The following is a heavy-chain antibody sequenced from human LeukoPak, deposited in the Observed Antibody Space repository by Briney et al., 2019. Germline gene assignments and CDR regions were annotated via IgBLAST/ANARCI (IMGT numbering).Heavy chain of an antibody. CDR2: IYYRGST. V-gene: IGHV4-61*01. CDR1: GGSISSSSYY. D-gene: IGHD4-17*01. Sequence: PSETLSLTCTVSGGSISSSSYYWNWIRQPPGKGLEWIGFIYYRGSTNYNPSLKSRVTMSVDTSKNQFSLKLSSVTAADTAVYYCARDWGDYGDYFLGYWGQGTLVTVSS. CDR3: ARDWGDYGDYFLGY. J-gene: IGHJ4*02.